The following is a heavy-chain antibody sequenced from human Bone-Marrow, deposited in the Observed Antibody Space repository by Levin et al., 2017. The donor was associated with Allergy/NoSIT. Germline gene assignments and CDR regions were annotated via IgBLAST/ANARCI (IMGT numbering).Heavy chain of an antibody. J-gene: IGHJ6*03. Sequence: GASVKVSCKASGGTFSSYAISWVRQAPGQGLEWMGGIIPIFGTANYAQKFQGRVTITADESTSTAYMELSSLRSEDTAVYYCAREGQVERRHYYYYYYMDVWGKGTTVTVSS. CDR3: AREGQVERRHYYYYYYMDV. V-gene: IGHV1-69*13. CDR2: IIPIFGTA. CDR1: GGTFSSYA. D-gene: IGHD1-1*01.